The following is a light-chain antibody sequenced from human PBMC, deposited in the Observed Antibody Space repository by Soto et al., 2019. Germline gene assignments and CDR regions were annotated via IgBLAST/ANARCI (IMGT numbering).Light chain of an antibody. J-gene: IGLJ1*01. Sequence: QSALTQPASVSGSPGQSITISCTGTSSDVGCYNYVSWYQQHPGKAPKLMIYEVTNRPSGVSNRFSGSKSGNTASLTISGLQAEDEADYYCSSYTSRSTLVFGTGTKVTVL. V-gene: IGLV2-14*01. CDR2: EVT. CDR3: SSYTSRSTLV. CDR1: SSDVGCYNY.